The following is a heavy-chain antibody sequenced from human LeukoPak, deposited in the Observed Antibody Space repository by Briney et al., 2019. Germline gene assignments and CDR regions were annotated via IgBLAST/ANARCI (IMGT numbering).Heavy chain of an antibody. CDR3: TRDRGSSTLGDY. V-gene: IGHV3-49*04. D-gene: IGHD3-16*01. Sequence: GGSLRLSCAASEFTFSAYWMHWVRQAPGKGLEWVGFIRSKAFGETAEYAASVKGSFTISRDDSKSIAYLQMNSLKTEDTAVYYCTRDRGSSTLGDYWGQGTLVTVSS. CDR1: EFTFSAYW. CDR2: IRSKAFGETA. J-gene: IGHJ4*02.